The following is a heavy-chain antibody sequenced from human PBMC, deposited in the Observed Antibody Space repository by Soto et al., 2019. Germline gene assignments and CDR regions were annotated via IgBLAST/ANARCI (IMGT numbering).Heavy chain of an antibody. CDR2: IYYSGST. J-gene: IGHJ4*02. V-gene: IGHV4-39*01. D-gene: IGHD3-10*01. CDR1: GGSISSSSYY. CDR3: ARFGITMVRGESPSPFY. Sequence: SETLSLTCTVSGGSISSSSYYWGWIRQPPGKGLEWIGSIYYSGSTYYNPSLKSRVTISVDTSKNQFSLKLSSVTAADTAVYYCARFGITMVRGESPSPFYWGQGTLVTVSS.